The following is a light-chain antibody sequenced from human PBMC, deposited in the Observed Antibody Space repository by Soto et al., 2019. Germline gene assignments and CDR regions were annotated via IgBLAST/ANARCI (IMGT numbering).Light chain of an antibody. CDR2: WAS. Sequence: DIVMTQSPDSLAVSLGERATINCKSSQSVLYSSNNKNYLAWYQQKPGQPPKLLIYWASTRESGVPDRFSGRGSGKGFNLPHRSLQGEEVGVYYFPQLLCTPFTFGPGTKVDIK. V-gene: IGKV4-1*01. J-gene: IGKJ3*01. CDR3: PQLLCTPFT. CDR1: QSVLYSSNNKNY.